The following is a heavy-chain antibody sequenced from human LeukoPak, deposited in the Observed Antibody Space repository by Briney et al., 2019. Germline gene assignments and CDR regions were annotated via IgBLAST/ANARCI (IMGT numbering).Heavy chain of an antibody. CDR3: ARGIAARFDY. CDR1: GGSISNYY. D-gene: IGHD6-13*01. Sequence: SETLSLTCTVSGGSISNYYWSWIRQPPGKGLEWIGYIYYSGSTNYNPSLKSRVTISVDTSKNQFSLKLSSVTAADTAVYYCARGIAARFDYWGQGTLVTVSS. J-gene: IGHJ4*02. CDR2: IYYSGST. V-gene: IGHV4-59*01.